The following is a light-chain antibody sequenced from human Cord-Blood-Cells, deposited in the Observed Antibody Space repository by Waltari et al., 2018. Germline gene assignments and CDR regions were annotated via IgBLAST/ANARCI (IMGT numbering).Light chain of an antibody. CDR2: EVS. CDR3: CSYAGSSTWV. J-gene: IGLJ3*02. CDR1: SSDVGSYNL. Sequence: QSALTQPASVSGSPGQSITISCTGTSSDVGSYNLFSWYQQHPGKAPKRMIYEVSKRPSGVSNRFSGSKSGNTASLTISGLQAEDEADYYCCSYAGSSTWVFGGGTKLTVL. V-gene: IGLV2-23*02.